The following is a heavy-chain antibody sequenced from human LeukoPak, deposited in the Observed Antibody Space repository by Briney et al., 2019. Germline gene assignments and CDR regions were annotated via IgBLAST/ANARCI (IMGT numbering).Heavy chain of an antibody. CDR1: GFSFNNYA. D-gene: IGHD4-17*01. CDR3: AKYVPSTTALTRFFDD. V-gene: IGHV3-23*01. Sequence: GGSLRLSCAASGFSFNNYAMVWVRQTPGKGLEWVSVISAGNDIVYADSVKGRFSISRDSSKNTLYLQMNSLRVEDTAVYYCAKYVPSTTALTRFFDDWGQGTLVTVSS. CDR2: ISAGNDI. J-gene: IGHJ4*02.